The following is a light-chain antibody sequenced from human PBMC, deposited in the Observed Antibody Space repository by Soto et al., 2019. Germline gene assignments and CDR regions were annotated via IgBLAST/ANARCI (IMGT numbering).Light chain of an antibody. Sequence: EIVLTQSPATLSLSPGERATLSCRASQRVSSYLAWFQQKPGQAPRLLIYDTSNRATGIPARFSGSGSGTDFTPTISSLEPEDFAVYYCQQRSSWPPMYTFGQGTRLDIK. J-gene: IGKJ2*01. CDR3: QQRSSWPPMYT. CDR1: QRVSSY. V-gene: IGKV3-11*01. CDR2: DTS.